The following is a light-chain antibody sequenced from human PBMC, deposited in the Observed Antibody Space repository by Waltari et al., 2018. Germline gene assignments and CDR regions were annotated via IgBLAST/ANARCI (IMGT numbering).Light chain of an antibody. Sequence: DIFLTQSPGTLSLSPGYGATLSCRASQSISRFLAWYQQKPGQAPRLLIYDASTRATGIPDRFSGSGSGTDFSLTISRLEPEDFAVYYCQKYGTLPATFGQGTKVEIK. J-gene: IGKJ1*01. V-gene: IGKV3-20*01. CDR1: QSISRF. CDR2: DAS. CDR3: QKYGTLPAT.